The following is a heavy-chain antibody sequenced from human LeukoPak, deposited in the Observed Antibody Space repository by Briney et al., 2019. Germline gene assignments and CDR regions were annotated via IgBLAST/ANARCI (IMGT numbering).Heavy chain of an antibody. CDR3: ARVLQYQLLSFLGMDV. CDR2: IYYSGST. D-gene: IGHD2-2*01. Sequence: PSETLSLTCTVSGGSISSSSYYWGWIRQPPGKGLEWIGSIYYSGSTYYNPSLKSRVTISVDTSKNQFSLKLSSVTAADTAVYYCARVLQYQLLSFLGMDVWGQGTTVTVSS. CDR1: GGSISSSSYY. J-gene: IGHJ6*02. V-gene: IGHV4-39*01.